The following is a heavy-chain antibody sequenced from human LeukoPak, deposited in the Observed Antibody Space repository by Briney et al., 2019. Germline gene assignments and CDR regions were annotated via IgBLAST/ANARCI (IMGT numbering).Heavy chain of an antibody. Sequence: GGSLRLSCAASGFTFSSYGMHWVRQAPGKGLEWVAFIRYDGSNKYYADSVKGRFTISRDKAKNSLDLQMNSLRAEDTAVYYCARETVYYYYMDVWAKGTTVTVSS. CDR3: ARETVYYYYMDV. J-gene: IGHJ6*03. D-gene: IGHD2-21*02. V-gene: IGHV3-30*02. CDR2: IRYDGSNK. CDR1: GFTFSSYG.